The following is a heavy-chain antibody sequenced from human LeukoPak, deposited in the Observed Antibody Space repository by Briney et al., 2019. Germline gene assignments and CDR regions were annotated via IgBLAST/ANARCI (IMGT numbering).Heavy chain of an antibody. J-gene: IGHJ6*03. CDR1: GFTFSNCA. V-gene: IGHV3-23*01. Sequence: GGSLRLSCAASGFTFSNCAMNWVRQSPGKGLEWVSGISGSGDRTFTADSVKGRFTISRDNSENTLYLQMNSLRVDDTAIYYCAKDSLYSYGYYYYMDVWGKGTTVTVSS. CDR3: AKDSLYSYGYYYYMDV. D-gene: IGHD5-18*01. CDR2: ISGSGDRT.